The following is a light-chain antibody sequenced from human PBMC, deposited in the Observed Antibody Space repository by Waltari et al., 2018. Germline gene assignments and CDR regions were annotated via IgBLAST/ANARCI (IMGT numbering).Light chain of an antibody. Sequence: EIVLAQSPGTLSLSPGERATLSCRASQSVSSSHLAWYQQKPGQAPRLLIDGASSRATGIPDRVSSSGSERDCSLTISRLEPEDFGLYYCQQYAGSRPTFGGGTKVEIK. CDR1: QSVSSSH. V-gene: IGKV3-20*01. CDR3: QQYAGSRPT. CDR2: GAS. J-gene: IGKJ4*01.